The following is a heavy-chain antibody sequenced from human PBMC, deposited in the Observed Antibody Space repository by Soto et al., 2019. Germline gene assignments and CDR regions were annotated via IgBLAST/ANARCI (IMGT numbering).Heavy chain of an antibody. V-gene: IGHV1-3*01. CDR2: LNAGNGNT. CDR3: AGGPYCTSSSCPSSDYYFYYGMDV. J-gene: IGHJ6*02. CDR1: GDTFTNYA. D-gene: IGHD2-2*01. Sequence: GAAVKVSCKASGDTFTNYAMNLVRQAPGQGLEWMGWLNAGNGNTKYSQKFQGRVTITRDTSASTVYMELSGLRSEDTAVYYCAGGPYCTSSSCPSSDYYFYYGMDVWGQGTTVTVSS.